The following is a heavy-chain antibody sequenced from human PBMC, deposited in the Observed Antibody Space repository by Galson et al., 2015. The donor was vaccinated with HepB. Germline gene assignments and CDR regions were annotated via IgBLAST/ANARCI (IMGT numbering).Heavy chain of an antibody. V-gene: IGHV3-23*01. J-gene: IGHJ4*02. CDR3: AKDRYCSGTSCYASFDY. CDR2: IGGSGGST. D-gene: IGHD2-2*01. Sequence: SLRLSCAASGFTFSNYAMTWVRQAPGKGLEWVSTIGGSGGSTYSADSVKGRFAISRDNSKNTLYLQMYSLRVEDTAVYYCAKDRYCSGTSCYASFDYWGQGSLVTVSS. CDR1: GFTFSNYA.